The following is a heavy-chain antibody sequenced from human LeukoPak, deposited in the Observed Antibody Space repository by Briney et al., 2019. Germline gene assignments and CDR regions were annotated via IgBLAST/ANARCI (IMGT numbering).Heavy chain of an antibody. Sequence: GESLKISCKGSGYNFTNYWIGWVRQMPGKGLEWMGIIYPGDSDTRYSPSFQGQVTISADKSISTAFPQWNSLKASDTAMYYCARSYFSGTYPNDHWGQGTLVTVSS. CDR3: ARSYFSGTYPNDH. CDR2: IYPGDSDT. D-gene: IGHD1-26*01. V-gene: IGHV5-51*01. CDR1: GYNFTNYW. J-gene: IGHJ4*02.